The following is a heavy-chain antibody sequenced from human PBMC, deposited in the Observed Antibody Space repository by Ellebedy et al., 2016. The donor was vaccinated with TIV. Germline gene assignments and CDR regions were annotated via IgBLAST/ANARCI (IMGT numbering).Heavy chain of an antibody. Sequence: SVKVSXXASGGTFSSYAISWVRQAPGQGLEWMGGIIPIFGTANYAQKFQGRVTITADESTSTAYMELSSLRSEDTAVYYCARESPVGGNHYIDYWGQGTLVTVSS. CDR1: GGTFSSYA. CDR2: IIPIFGTA. D-gene: IGHD4-23*01. CDR3: ARESPVGGNHYIDY. V-gene: IGHV1-69*13. J-gene: IGHJ4*02.